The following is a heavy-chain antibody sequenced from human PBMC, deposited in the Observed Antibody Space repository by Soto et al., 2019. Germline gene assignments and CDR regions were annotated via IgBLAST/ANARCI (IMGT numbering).Heavy chain of an antibody. CDR1: GYTFNTYG. Sequence: EASVKVSCKTSGYTFNTYGINWVRQAPGQGLELMGWISAYDGKTTYAEKFQGRVTLTTDTSTSTAYMELRSLRSDDTAIYYCARDPHEFWTSYWFDPWGQGTPVTVYS. J-gene: IGHJ5*02. D-gene: IGHD3-3*01. CDR3: ARDPHEFWTSYWFDP. V-gene: IGHV1-18*01. CDR2: ISAYDGKT.